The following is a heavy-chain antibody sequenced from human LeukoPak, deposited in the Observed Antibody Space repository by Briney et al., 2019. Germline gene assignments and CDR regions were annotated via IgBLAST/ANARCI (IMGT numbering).Heavy chain of an antibody. J-gene: IGHJ3*02. CDR3: ARDGGWGAFDI. CDR2: IYYSGST. Sequence: SETLSLTCTVSAGSISPYYWSWIRQPPGKGLEWIGYIYYSGSTNYNPSLKSRVTISVDTSKNQFSLKLSSVTAADTAVYYCARDGGWGAFDIWGQGTMVTVSS. V-gene: IGHV4-59*01. D-gene: IGHD2-15*01. CDR1: AGSISPYY.